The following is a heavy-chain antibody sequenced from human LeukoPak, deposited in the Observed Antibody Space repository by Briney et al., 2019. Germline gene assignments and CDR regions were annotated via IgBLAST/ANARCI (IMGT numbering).Heavy chain of an antibody. J-gene: IGHJ3*02. V-gene: IGHV3-30*18. CDR1: GFPFSNFG. CDR2: ISYDGSNK. Sequence: GSLRLSCAASGFPFSNFGMHWIRQAPGKGLEWVAVISYDGSNKYLGDSVKGRFTISRDNSKNTLYLQMNSLRAEDTAVYYCAKDFRRWSFFNAFDIWGQGTMVTVSS. D-gene: IGHD4-23*01. CDR3: AKDFRRWSFFNAFDI.